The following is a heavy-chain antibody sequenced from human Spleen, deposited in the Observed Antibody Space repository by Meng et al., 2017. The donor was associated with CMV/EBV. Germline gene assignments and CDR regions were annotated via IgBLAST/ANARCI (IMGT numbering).Heavy chain of an antibody. D-gene: IGHD3-3*01. V-gene: IGHV3-30-3*01. Sequence: GGSLRLSCAASGFTFSSYAMHWVRQAPGKGLEWVAVISYDGSNNYNADSVKGRFTISRDNSKNTLYLQMNSLRVEDTAVYYCARGDDNFWSGYYLDYWGQGTLVTVSS. CDR1: GFTFSSYA. J-gene: IGHJ4*02. CDR2: ISYDGSNN. CDR3: ARGDDNFWSGYYLDY.